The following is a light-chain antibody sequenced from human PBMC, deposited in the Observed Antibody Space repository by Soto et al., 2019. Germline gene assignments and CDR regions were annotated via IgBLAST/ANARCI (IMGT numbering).Light chain of an antibody. V-gene: IGLV2-8*01. CDR1: SSDVGGHNY. Sequence: QSALTQPPSASGSPGQSVTVSCTGTSSDVGGHNYVSWYLHHPGKAPKLILYEVTKRPSGVPDRFSGSKSGNTASLTVSGLQAEDEADYYCQSYDTSLRGWLFGGGTKLTVL. CDR3: QSYDTSLRGWL. CDR2: EVT. J-gene: IGLJ3*02.